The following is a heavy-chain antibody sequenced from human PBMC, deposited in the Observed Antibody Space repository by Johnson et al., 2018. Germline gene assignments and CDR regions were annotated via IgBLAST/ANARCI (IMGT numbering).Heavy chain of an antibody. CDR1: GFTFDAYA. J-gene: IGHJ1*01. CDR2: ISGTSGSI. V-gene: IGHV3-9*01. D-gene: IGHD6-13*01. CDR3: AKEVPLAAAGTVEYFKH. Sequence: VQLVESGGGLVQPGRSLRLSCAASGFTFDAYAMHWVRQAPGKGLEWVSGISGTSGSIGYADSVKGRFTISRDNAKNSLFLQMNRLRAADTALYYCAKEVPLAAAGTVEYFKHGGQGTLVTVSS.